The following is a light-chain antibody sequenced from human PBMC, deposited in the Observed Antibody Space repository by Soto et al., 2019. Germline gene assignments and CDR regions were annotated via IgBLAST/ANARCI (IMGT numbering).Light chain of an antibody. V-gene: IGKV1-5*01. CDR1: QSISSW. Sequence: DIQMTQSPSTLSASVGDRVTITCRASQSISSWLAWYQQKPGKAPKLLIYDASSLESGVPSRFSGSGSGTEFTLTISSLQPDDFATYYCQHKDFGGGTKVEI. J-gene: IGKJ4*01. CDR3: QHKD. CDR2: DAS.